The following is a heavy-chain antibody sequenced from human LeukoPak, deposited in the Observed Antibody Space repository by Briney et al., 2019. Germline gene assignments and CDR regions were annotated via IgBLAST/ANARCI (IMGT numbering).Heavy chain of an antibody. CDR3: AKDRTVGASYWYFDL. J-gene: IGHJ2*01. CDR2: ITTTSNYI. CDR1: GFTFSSYS. D-gene: IGHD1-26*01. Sequence: GGSLRLSCAASGFTFSSYSMNWVRQAPGKGLEWVSSITTTSNYIYYADSVKGRFTVSRDNAKDSLYLQMYTLRAEDTAIYYCAKDRTVGASYWYFDLWGRGTLVTVSS. V-gene: IGHV3-21*04.